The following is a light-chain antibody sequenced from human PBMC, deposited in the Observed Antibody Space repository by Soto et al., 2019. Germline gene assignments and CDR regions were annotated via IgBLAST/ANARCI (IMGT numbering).Light chain of an antibody. CDR3: QQSYSNPGT. Sequence: DIQMTQSPSSLSASVGDRVTITCRSSQSISSYVNWYQQKPGKAPKLLIYAASSLQSGVPSRFSGSGSATDFTLTISSLQHEDFATYYCQQSYSNPGTFGQGTKVDIK. V-gene: IGKV1-39*01. J-gene: IGKJ1*01. CDR1: QSISSY. CDR2: AAS.